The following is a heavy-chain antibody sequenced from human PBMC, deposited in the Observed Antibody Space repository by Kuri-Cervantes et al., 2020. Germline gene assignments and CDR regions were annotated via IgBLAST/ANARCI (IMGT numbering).Heavy chain of an antibody. D-gene: IGHD4-17*01. Sequence: ASVKVSCKASGYTFTGYYMHWVRQAPGQGLEWMGWINPNSGGTNYAQKFQGRVTMTRDTSTSTVYMELSSLRSEDTAAYYCARASDHDYEIDYWGQGTLVTVSS. CDR3: ARASDHDYEIDY. CDR2: INPNSGGT. V-gene: IGHV1-2*02. CDR1: GYTFTGYY. J-gene: IGHJ4*02.